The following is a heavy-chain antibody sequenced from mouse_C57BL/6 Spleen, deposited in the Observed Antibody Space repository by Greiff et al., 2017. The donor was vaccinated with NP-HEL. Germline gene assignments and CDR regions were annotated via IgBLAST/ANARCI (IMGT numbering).Heavy chain of an antibody. Sequence: QVQLKQSGAELVRPGASVKMSCKASGYTFTSYNMHWVKQTPRQGLEWIGAIYPGNGDTSYNQKFKGKATLTVDKSSSTAYMQLSSLTSEDSAVYFCARERVITTVVATNYYAMDYWGQGTSVTVSS. J-gene: IGHJ4*01. V-gene: IGHV1-12*01. CDR1: GYTFTSYN. CDR3: ARERVITTVVATNYYAMDY. D-gene: IGHD1-1*01. CDR2: IYPGNGDT.